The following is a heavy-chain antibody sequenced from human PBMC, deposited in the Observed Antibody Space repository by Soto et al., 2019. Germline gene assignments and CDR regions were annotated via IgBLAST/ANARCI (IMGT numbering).Heavy chain of an antibody. J-gene: IGHJ4*02. D-gene: IGHD3-10*01. CDR3: ASSYGSGYRAFDY. V-gene: IGHV1-69*02. Sequence: QVQLVQSGAEVKKPGSSVRVSCKASGDTFTFYSINWVRQAPGLGLEWMGRINPILSMSNYAQRFQGRVTMTADKPTSTAYMELSSLISEDTAMDYCASSYGSGYRAFDYWGQGALVTVSS. CDR1: GDTFTFYS. CDR2: INPILSMS.